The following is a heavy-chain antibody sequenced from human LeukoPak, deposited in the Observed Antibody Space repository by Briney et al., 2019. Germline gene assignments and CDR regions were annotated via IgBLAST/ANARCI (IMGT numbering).Heavy chain of an antibody. V-gene: IGHV3-21*01. D-gene: IGHD3-22*01. J-gene: IGHJ4*02. CDR1: GFTFSSYS. Sequence: PGGSLRLSCAASGFTFSSYSMNWVRQATGKGLEWVSSISSSSSYIYYADSVKGRFTISRDNAKNSLYLQMNSLRAEDTAVYYCARDAEYYYDSSGYYPYYFDYWGQGTLVTVSS. CDR3: ARDAEYYYDSSGYYPYYFDY. CDR2: ISSSSSYI.